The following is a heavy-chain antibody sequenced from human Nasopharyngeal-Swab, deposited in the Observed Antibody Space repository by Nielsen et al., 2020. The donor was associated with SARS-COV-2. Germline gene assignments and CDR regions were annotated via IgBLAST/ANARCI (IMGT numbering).Heavy chain of an antibody. D-gene: IGHD2-2*01. V-gene: IGHV3-13*01. CDR3: AREQLCIRGTRCLDAFDI. CDR1: GFTLRSYD. Sequence: GESLKISCAASGFTLRSYDVHWVRQTTGEGLEWVSVIASSGATSYLDSVKGRFTVSRDNVKNSVYLQMNSLRAGDTAVYYCAREQLCIRGTRCLDAFDIWGQGKMVTVSS. CDR2: IASSGAT. J-gene: IGHJ3*02.